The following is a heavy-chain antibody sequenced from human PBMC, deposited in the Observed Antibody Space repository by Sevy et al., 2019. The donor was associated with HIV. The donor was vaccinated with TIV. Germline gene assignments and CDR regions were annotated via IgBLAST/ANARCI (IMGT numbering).Heavy chain of an antibody. Sequence: GGSLRLSCAASGFTVSSNYMSWVRQAPGKGLEWVSTISGHGGSTYYADSVKGRFTISRDNSRKTLDLEMNSLRAEDAAIYYCAGGFWSGFDYWGQGSLVTVSS. CDR1: GFTVSSNY. CDR2: ISGHGGST. V-gene: IGHV3-23*01. CDR3: AGGFWSGFDY. J-gene: IGHJ4*02. D-gene: IGHD3-3*01.